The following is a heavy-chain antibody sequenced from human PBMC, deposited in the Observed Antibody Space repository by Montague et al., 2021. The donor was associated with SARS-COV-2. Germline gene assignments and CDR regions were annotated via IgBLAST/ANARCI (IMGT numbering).Heavy chain of an antibody. CDR3: ARDRGGYYSVFDY. CDR1: GLTFSSYS. CDR2: ISSSSSYI. V-gene: IGHV3-21*01. D-gene: IGHD3-22*01. Sequence: SLRLSCAASGLTFSSYSMNWVRQAPGKGLEWVSSISSSSSYIYYADSVKGRFTISRDNAKNSLYLQMNSLRAEDTAVYYCARDRGGYYSVFDYWGQGTLVTVSS. J-gene: IGHJ4*02.